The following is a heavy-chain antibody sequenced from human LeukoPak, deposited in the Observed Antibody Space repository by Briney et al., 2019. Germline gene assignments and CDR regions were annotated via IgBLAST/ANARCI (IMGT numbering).Heavy chain of an antibody. V-gene: IGHV1-18*01. CDR3: ARHYDGSGSTLDY. CDR1: GYTFSSYG. Sequence: GASVKVSCKASGYTFSSYGVPWVRQAPGQRPAWMGWISPYNGNTNYAQKLQGRVTMTTDTSTNTAYMELWSLRSDDTAVYYCARHYDGSGSTLDYWGQGTLVTVSS. D-gene: IGHD3-22*01. J-gene: IGHJ4*02. CDR2: ISPYNGNT.